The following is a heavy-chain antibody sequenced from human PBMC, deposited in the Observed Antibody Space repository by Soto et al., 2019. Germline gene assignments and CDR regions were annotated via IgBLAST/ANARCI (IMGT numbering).Heavy chain of an antibody. V-gene: IGHV3-23*01. CDR1: GFTFSSYA. D-gene: IGHD5-18*01. CDR3: AKDVRAAMVPSYYDYYGMDV. Sequence: GGSLRLSCAASGFTFSSYAMSWVRQAPGKGLEWVSAISGSGGSTYYAESVKGRFTISRDNSKNTLYLQMNSLRAEDTAVYYFAKDVRAAMVPSYYDYYGMDVWGQGTTVTVSS. CDR2: ISGSGGST. J-gene: IGHJ6*02.